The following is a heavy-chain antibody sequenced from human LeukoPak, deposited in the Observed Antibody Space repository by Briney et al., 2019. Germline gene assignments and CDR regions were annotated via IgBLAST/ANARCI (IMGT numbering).Heavy chain of an antibody. J-gene: IGHJ4*02. CDR2: IYYSGST. CDR1: GGSISSYY. V-gene: IGHV4-59*01. CDR3: ARATGIAAAYEFDY. Sequence: SETLSLTCTVSGGSISSYYWSWIRQPPGKGLEWIGYIYYSGSTNYNPSLKSRVTISVDTSKNQFSLKLSSVTAADTAVYYCARATGIAAAYEFDYWGQGTLVTVSS. D-gene: IGHD6-13*01.